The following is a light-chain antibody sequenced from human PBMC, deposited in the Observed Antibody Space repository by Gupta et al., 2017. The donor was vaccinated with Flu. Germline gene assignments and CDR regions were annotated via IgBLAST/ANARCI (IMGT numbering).Light chain of an antibody. CDR3: CSYAGSSTLI. CDR1: SSDIGGFNL. CDR2: EAY. J-gene: IGLJ2*01. Sequence: QSALTQPAYVSGSPGQSITISCTGSSSDIGGFNLVSWYPLHPDKAPKLLIFEAYKRPSGVSNRFSGSKSGNTASLTISGLQAEDDGDYYCCSYAGSSTLIFGGGTKLTVL. V-gene: IGLV2-23*01.